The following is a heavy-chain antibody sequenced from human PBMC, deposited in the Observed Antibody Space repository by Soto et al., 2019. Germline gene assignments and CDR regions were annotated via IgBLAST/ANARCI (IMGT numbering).Heavy chain of an antibody. CDR2: INPDNGNT. CDR3: ARSGLYDLWGGETPDYYYYGMDG. Sequence: GPSVKVSCKASGYTFTRYTMNWVRQAPGQRLEWMGWINPDNGNTKSSQKFQGRVTITTDTSTSTAYMELSSLRSEDTAVYYCARSGLYDLWGGETPDYYYYGMDGWGQGTTVTVSS. J-gene: IGHJ6*02. CDR1: GYTFTRYT. V-gene: IGHV1-3*01. D-gene: IGHD3-3*01.